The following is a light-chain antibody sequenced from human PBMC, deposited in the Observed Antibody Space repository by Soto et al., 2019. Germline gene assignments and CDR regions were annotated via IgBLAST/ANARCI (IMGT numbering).Light chain of an antibody. J-gene: IGKJ1*01. CDR3: QQLNSYLTWT. CDR2: AAS. CDR1: QGISSY. Sequence: DIQLTQSPSFLSASVGDRVTITCRASQGISSYLAWYQQKPGKAPKLLIYAASTLQSGVPSRFGGSGSGTEFTLTISSLQPEDFATYYCQQLNSYLTWTFGQGTKVEIK. V-gene: IGKV1-9*01.